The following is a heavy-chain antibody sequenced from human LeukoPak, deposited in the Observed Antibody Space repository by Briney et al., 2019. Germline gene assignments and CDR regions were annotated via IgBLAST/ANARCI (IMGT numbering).Heavy chain of an antibody. Sequence: PSETLSLTCTVSGGSISGFYWGWLRQPPGKGLEWIGFIYYSGSANYKPTLKSRVTISVDMSKNQFSLKLSSVTAADTAFYYCARDRDSSGWFDYWGQGALVTVSS. CDR3: ARDRDSSGWFDY. D-gene: IGHD6-19*01. V-gene: IGHV4-59*01. CDR2: IYYSGSA. CDR1: GGSISGFY. J-gene: IGHJ4*02.